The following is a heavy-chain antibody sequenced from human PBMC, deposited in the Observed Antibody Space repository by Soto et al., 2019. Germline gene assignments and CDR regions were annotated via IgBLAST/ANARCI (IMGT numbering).Heavy chain of an antibody. J-gene: IGHJ3*02. V-gene: IGHV3-7*05. CDR2: IKQDGSEK. CDR1: GFIFSNYW. Sequence: EVQLVESGGGLVQPGGSLRLSCAASGFIFSNYWMSWVRQVPGRGLEWLAYIKQDGSEKYYVGSLKGRFIISRDNANNSLFLQMNSLRADDTAVYYFARDRGADALDIWGQGTMVTVSS. CDR3: ARDRGADALDI. D-gene: IGHD3-10*01.